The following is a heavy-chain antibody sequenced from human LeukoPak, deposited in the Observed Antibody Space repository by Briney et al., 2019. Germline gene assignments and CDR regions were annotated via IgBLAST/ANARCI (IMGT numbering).Heavy chain of an antibody. J-gene: IGHJ4*02. V-gene: IGHV4-59*01. CDR1: GGSISSYY. D-gene: IGHD3-22*01. CDR2: IYYSGST. Sequence: PSETLSLTCTVSGGSISSYYWSWLRQPPGKGLEWIGYIYYSGSTNYNPSLKSRVTISVDTSKNQFSLKLRSVTAADTAAYYCAGGSSGYYYSVDYWGQGTLVTVSS. CDR3: AGGSSGYYYSVDY.